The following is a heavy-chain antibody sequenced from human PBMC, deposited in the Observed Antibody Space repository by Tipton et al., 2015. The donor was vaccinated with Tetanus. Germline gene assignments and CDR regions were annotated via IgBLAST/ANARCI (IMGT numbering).Heavy chain of an antibody. D-gene: IGHD3-3*01. Sequence: SLRLSCAASGFTFNGYGMHWVRQAPGKGPEWLALVWYDGSKQYYADSVKGRFTISRDNSKNTVDLQMNNLRDEDTAVYYCAREGSLEWLGPVHSWGQGTLVAVSS. CDR2: VWYDGSKQ. J-gene: IGHJ4*02. CDR1: GFTFNGYG. V-gene: IGHV3-33*01. CDR3: AREGSLEWLGPVHS.